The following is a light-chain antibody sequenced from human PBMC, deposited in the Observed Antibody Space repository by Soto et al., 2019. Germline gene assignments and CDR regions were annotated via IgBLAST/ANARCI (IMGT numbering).Light chain of an antibody. J-gene: IGKJ4*01. CDR3: QQYFSYPLT. V-gene: IGKV1-8*01. CDR2: TAS. CDR1: QGSSSH. Sequence: AIRMTQSPSSFSASTGDRVTITCRARQGSSSHLAWYQVKPGKAPRLLIYTASYLESGVPSRFSGSGSGTDFTLTISSLQSEDFAVYYCQQYFSYPLTFGGGTKVEIK.